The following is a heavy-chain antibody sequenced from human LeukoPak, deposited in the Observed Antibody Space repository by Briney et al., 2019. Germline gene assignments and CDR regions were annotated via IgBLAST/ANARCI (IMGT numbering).Heavy chain of an antibody. V-gene: IGHV3-23*01. D-gene: IGHD2-2*01. CDR3: AKDSGSSFHEYLTDY. CDR2: ISGSGGST. J-gene: IGHJ4*02. Sequence: GGSLRLSCAASGFTFSSYAMSWVRQAPGKGLEWVSAISGSGGSTYYADSVKGRFTISRDNSKNTLYLQMNSLRAEDTAVYYCAKDSGSSFHEYLTDYWGQGTLVTVPS. CDR1: GFTFSSYA.